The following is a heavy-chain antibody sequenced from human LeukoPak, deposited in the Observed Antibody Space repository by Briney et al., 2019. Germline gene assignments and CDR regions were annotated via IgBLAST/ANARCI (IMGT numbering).Heavy chain of an antibody. CDR3: AKDPLLHGSGSVAFDI. CDR2: ISYDGSNK. J-gene: IGHJ3*02. Sequence: PGGSLRLSCAASGFTFSSYGMHWVRQAPGKGLEWVAVISYDGSNKYYADSVKGRFTISRDNSKNTLYLQRNSLRAEDTAVYYCAKDPLLHGSGSVAFDIWGQGTMVTVSS. CDR1: GFTFSSYG. D-gene: IGHD3-10*01. V-gene: IGHV3-30*18.